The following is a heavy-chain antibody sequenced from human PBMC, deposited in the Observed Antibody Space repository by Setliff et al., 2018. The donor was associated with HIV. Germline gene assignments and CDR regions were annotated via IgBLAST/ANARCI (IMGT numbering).Heavy chain of an antibody. J-gene: IGHJ4*02. CDR3: ARGTMVRGVIIDY. CDR2: ISSSGSTK. V-gene: IGHV3-11*04. CDR1: GFNFSDYY. Sequence: GGSLRLSCAVSGFNFSDYYMSWIRQAPGKGLEWVSYISSSGSTKYYAESVKGRFTISRDNAKNSLSLQMNSLRAEDSAVYYCARGTMVRGVIIDYWGQGTLVTVSS. D-gene: IGHD3-10*01.